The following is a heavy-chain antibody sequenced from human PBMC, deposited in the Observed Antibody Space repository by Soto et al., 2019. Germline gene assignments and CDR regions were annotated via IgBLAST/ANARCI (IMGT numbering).Heavy chain of an antibody. D-gene: IGHD6-19*01. CDR2: ISSSSSTI. Sequence: PGGSLRLSCAASGFTFSSYSMNWVRQAPGKGLEWVSYISSSSSTIYYADSVKGRFTISRDNAKNSLYLQMNSLRDEDTAVYYCARDLSSVAGTPDAFDIWGQGTMVTVSS. CDR3: ARDLSSVAGTPDAFDI. V-gene: IGHV3-48*02. CDR1: GFTFSSYS. J-gene: IGHJ3*02.